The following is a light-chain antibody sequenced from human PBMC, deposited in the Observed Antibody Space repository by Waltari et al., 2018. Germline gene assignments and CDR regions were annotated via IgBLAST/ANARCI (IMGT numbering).Light chain of an antibody. CDR3: HQHYSNPLYT. CDR2: AAS. CDR1: QGISNS. V-gene: IGKV1-NL1*01. J-gene: IGKJ2*01. Sequence: DIQMTQSPSSLSASVGNRVTITCRASQGISNSLAWYQQKRGKAPKLLLYAASRLDRAVASRFCGSRSWTNYILPISSLQQEDFVTYYCHQHYSNPLYTFGQGTKLEIK.